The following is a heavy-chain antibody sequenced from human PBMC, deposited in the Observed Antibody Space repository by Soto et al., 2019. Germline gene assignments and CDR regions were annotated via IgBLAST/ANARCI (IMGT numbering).Heavy chain of an antibody. J-gene: IGHJ4*02. Sequence: GGSLRLSCAASGFTFSSYGMHWVRQAPGKGLEWVAVISYDGSNKYYADSVRGRFTISRDNSKNTLYLQMNSLRAEDTAVYYWAKDRVPVLLWFGESNFDYWGQGTLVTVSS. CDR3: AKDRVPVLLWFGESNFDY. V-gene: IGHV3-30*18. CDR2: ISYDGSNK. CDR1: GFTFSSYG. D-gene: IGHD3-10*01.